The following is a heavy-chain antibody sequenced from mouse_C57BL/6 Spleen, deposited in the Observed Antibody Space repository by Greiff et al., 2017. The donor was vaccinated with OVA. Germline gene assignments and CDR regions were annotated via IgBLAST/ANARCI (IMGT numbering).Heavy chain of an antibody. CDR3: ADNNSHSPWFAY. CDR2: INPNNGST. Sequence: EVQLQQSGPELVKPGASVKISCKASGYTFTDYYMNWVKQSHGKSLEWIGDINPNNGSTSYNQKFKGKATLTVDTSSSTAYMELRSLTSEDSAVYYCADNNSHSPWFAYWGPGTLVTVSA. V-gene: IGHV1-26*01. CDR1: GYTFTDYY. J-gene: IGHJ3*01. D-gene: IGHD1-3*01.